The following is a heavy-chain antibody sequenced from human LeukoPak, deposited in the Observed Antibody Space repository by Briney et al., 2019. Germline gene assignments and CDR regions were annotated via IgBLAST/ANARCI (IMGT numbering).Heavy chain of an antibody. D-gene: IGHD6-19*01. CDR3: ARHSDYYGMDV. V-gene: IGHV5-51*01. Sequence: GESLKISCQGPGYSFTTYWIGWARQMPGKGLEWMGIIYPGDSDTRYSPSLQGQVTISADKSISTAYLQWSSLKASDTAMYYCARHSDYYGMDVWGQGTTVTVSS. CDR2: IYPGDSDT. J-gene: IGHJ6*02. CDR1: GYSFTTYW.